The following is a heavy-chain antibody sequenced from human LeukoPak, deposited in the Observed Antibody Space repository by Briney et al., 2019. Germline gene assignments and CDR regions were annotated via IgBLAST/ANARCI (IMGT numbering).Heavy chain of an antibody. J-gene: IGHJ4*02. Sequence: GGSLRLSCAPSGFTVSSNYMRWVRQAPGKGLECVSVIYTGDSTYYADSVKGRFTISRDNPKNTVYLQMNSLRAEDTALYYCARGSTSPLDYWGQGTLVTVSS. CDR1: GFTVSSNY. CDR3: ARGSTSPLDY. V-gene: IGHV3-53*01. CDR2: IYTGDST.